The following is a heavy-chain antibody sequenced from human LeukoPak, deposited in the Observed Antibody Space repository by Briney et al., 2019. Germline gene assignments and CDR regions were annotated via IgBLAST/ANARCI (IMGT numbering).Heavy chain of an antibody. CDR2: IIPIFGTA. CDR3: AKDLGFLEWLLYVH. V-gene: IGHV1-69*13. J-gene: IGHJ4*02. Sequence: ASVKVSCKASGGTFSSYAISWVRQAPGQGLEWMGGIIPIFGTANYAQKFQGRVTITAGESTSTAYMELSSLRSEDTAVYYCAKDLGFLEWLLYVHWGQGTLVTVSS. D-gene: IGHD3-3*01. CDR1: GGTFSSYA.